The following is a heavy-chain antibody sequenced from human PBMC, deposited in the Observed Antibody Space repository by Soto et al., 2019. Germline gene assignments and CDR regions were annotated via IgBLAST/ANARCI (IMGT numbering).Heavy chain of an antibody. CDR3: AKVKGCGGGSCYVLDY. CDR2: ISGNGVTT. CDR1: GFTFGSYA. D-gene: IGHD2-15*01. V-gene: IGHV3-23*01. J-gene: IGHJ4*02. Sequence: GGSLRLSCAASGFTFGSYAMNWVRQAPGKGLEWVSGISGNGVTTYYADSVKGRFTISRDNSKNTLYLQMNSLRADDTALYYCAKVKGCGGGSCYVLDYWGQGALVTVSS.